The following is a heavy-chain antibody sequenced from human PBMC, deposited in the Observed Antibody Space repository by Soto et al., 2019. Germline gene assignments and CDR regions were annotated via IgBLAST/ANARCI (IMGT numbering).Heavy chain of an antibody. CDR2: INHSGST. J-gene: IGHJ6*02. Sequence: SETLSLTCAVYGGSFSGYYWSWIRQPPGKGLEWIGEINHSGSTNYNPSLKSRVTISVDTSKNQFSLKLSSVTAADTAVYYCARGRRGQSRGPNYYYYGMDVWGQGTTVTVSS. D-gene: IGHD3-10*01. CDR1: GGSFSGYY. CDR3: ARGRRGQSRGPNYYYYGMDV. V-gene: IGHV4-34*01.